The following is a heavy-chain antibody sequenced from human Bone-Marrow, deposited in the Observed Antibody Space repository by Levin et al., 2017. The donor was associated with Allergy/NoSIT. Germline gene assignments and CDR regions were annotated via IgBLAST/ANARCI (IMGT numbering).Heavy chain of an antibody. CDR3: AKDRGQWRIDAFDM. CDR2: IYYSGTT. V-gene: IGHV4-31*03. Sequence: SQTLSLTCTVSGGSVSTSGYYWNWIRLLPGKGLEWIGCIYYSGTTYYNPSLESRLTISVDTSKNQFSLRLTSVTAADTAVYYCAKDRGQWRIDAFDMWGQGTVVTVSS. CDR1: GGSVSTSGYY. J-gene: IGHJ3*02. D-gene: IGHD6-19*01.